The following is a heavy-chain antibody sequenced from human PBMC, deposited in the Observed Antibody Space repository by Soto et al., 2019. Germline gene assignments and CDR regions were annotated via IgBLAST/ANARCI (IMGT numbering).Heavy chain of an antibody. D-gene: IGHD6-13*01. CDR2: IIPIFGTA. V-gene: IGHV1-69*13. CDR1: GGTFSSYA. CDR3: ASLVRYSSSWYLLPQRHVSYNWFDP. J-gene: IGHJ5*02. Sequence: GASVKVSCKASGGTFSSYAISWVRQAPGQGLEWMGGIIPIFGTADYAQKFQGRVTLTADESTSTAYMELSSLRSEDTAVYYCASLVRYSSSWYLLPQRHVSYNWFDPCGQGTLVTLSS.